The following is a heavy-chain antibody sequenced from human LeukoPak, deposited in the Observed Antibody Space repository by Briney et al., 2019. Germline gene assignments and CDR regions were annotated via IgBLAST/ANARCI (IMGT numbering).Heavy chain of an antibody. CDR3: SRAVYGSGGAPPGQYGRDV. D-gene: IGHD6-19*01. V-gene: IGHV3-53*04. Sequence: GGPLTLLCSPSGLTDSSNYMIWLRQAPGKGVEWVSVIYRGGSTYYADSAKRRLTIYRHNSKNKLYLQMNNLRAEHTAVYYCSRAVYGSGGAPPGQYGRDVWGQGTTVTVSS. CDR1: GLTDSSNY. J-gene: IGHJ6*02. CDR2: IYRGGST.